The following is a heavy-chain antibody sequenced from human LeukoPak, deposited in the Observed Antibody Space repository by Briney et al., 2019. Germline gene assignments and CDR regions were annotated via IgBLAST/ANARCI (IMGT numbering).Heavy chain of an antibody. D-gene: IGHD2-2*03. Sequence: PGGSLRLSCAASGFTFSSYSMNWVRQAPGKGLEWVSGIGSNSVPTVYADSVKGRFTISRDNSKSMLYLQMDSLRVEDTAVYYCAKHCSGYCNTASEKRFDPWGQGTLVTVPS. CDR3: AKHCSGYCNTASEKRFDP. CDR1: GFTFSSYS. CDR2: IGSNSVPT. V-gene: IGHV3-23*01. J-gene: IGHJ5*02.